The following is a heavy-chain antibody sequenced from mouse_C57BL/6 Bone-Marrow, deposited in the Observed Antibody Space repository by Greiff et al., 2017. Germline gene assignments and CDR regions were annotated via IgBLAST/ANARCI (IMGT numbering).Heavy chain of an antibody. D-gene: IGHD1-1*01. V-gene: IGHV1-59*01. CDR2: IDPSDSYT. CDR1: GYTFTSYW. Sequence: QVQLQQPGAELVRPGTSVKLSCKASGYTFTSYWMHWVKQRPGQGLEWIGVIDPSDSYTNYNQQFKGQATLTVDTSSSTSYMQLSSLTSEDSAVYYWARLFITTVVAGAYWGQGTLVTVSA. CDR3: ARLFITTVVAGAY. J-gene: IGHJ3*01.